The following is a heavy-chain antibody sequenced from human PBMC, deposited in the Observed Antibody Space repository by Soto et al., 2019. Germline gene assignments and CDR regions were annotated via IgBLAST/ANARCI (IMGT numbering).Heavy chain of an antibody. V-gene: IGHV3-30*18. J-gene: IGHJ3*02. D-gene: IGHD2-15*01. Sequence: LRLSCAASGFTFSSYGMHWVRQAPGKGLEWVAVISYDGTNNYYTESVKGRFTISRDNSKNTLFLQMNSLRAEDTAVYFCAKGDCSGGSCYFSAFDIWGQGTMVTVSS. CDR2: ISYDGTNN. CDR3: AKGDCSGGSCYFSAFDI. CDR1: GFTFSSYG.